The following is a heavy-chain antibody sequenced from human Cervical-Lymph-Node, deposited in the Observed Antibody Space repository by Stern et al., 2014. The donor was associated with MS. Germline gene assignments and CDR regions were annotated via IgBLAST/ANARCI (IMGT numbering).Heavy chain of an antibody. CDR1: GGTLISYP. Sequence: QLVQSGAEVKKPGSSVKVSCQASGGTLISYPISWVRQSPGQGLEWLGGIMPILGTSNYAHKFQGRVTITADESTTTIYMELRSLKSEDTAVYYCARHLGSHESGWFDPWGQGTLVTVSS. D-gene: IGHD1-26*01. CDR2: IMPILGTS. J-gene: IGHJ5*02. CDR3: ARHLGSHESGWFDP. V-gene: IGHV1-69*01.